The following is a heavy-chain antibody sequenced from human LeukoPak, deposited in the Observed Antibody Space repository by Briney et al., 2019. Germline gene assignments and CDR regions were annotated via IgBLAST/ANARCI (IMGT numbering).Heavy chain of an antibody. CDR2: ISAYNGNT. CDR3: ARDLPQYYYDSSGYSPQDFDI. J-gene: IGHJ3*02. D-gene: IGHD3-22*01. V-gene: IGHV1-18*01. Sequence: GASVKVSCKASGYTFTSYGISWVRQAPGQGLEWMGWISAYNGNTNYAQKLQGRVTMTTDTSTSTAYMELRSLRSDDTAVYYCARDLPQYYYDSSGYSPQDFDIWGQGTMVTVSS. CDR1: GYTFTSYG.